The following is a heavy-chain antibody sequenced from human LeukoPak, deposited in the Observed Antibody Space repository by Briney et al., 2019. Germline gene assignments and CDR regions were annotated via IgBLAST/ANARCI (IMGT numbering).Heavy chain of an antibody. J-gene: IGHJ4*02. CDR1: GFTFDDYT. Sequence: GGSLRLSCAASGFTFDDYTMHWVRQAPGKGLEWVSLISWDGGSTYYADSVKGRFTISRDNSKNSLYLQMNSLRAEDTALYYCAKSRSGAAAGAYDYWGQGTLVTVSS. D-gene: IGHD6-13*01. CDR2: ISWDGGST. CDR3: AKSRSGAAAGAYDY. V-gene: IGHV3-43D*03.